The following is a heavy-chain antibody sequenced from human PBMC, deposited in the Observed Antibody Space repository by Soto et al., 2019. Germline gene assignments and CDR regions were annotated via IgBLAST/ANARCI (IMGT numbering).Heavy chain of an antibody. CDR3: ARGKGMEENYYYYGLDI. J-gene: IGHJ6*02. Sequence: ASVKVSCKASGYTFTTHAMHWLRQSPGQSLEWMGWINGGTGQTKHSQRFQGRVNITRDTSASTAYMELSSLRSEDTAVYYCARGKGMEENYYYYGLDIWGQGTTVTVSS. CDR1: GYTFTTHA. CDR2: INGGTGQT. D-gene: IGHD1-1*01. V-gene: IGHV1-3*01.